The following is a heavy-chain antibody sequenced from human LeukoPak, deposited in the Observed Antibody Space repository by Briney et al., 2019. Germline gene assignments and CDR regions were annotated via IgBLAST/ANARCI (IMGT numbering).Heavy chain of an antibody. Sequence: GGSLRLSCEVSGFRFSDYWMGWVRQAPGKGLEWVANINEDGREYYYVDSVKGRITISRHNAKNSLYLQMTSLRADDTAVYDWARGGDPGGSDYWGQGTQVT. CDR2: INEDGREY. V-gene: IGHV3-7*01. CDR3: ARGGDPGGSDY. D-gene: IGHD2-21*02. J-gene: IGHJ4*02. CDR1: GFRFSDYW.